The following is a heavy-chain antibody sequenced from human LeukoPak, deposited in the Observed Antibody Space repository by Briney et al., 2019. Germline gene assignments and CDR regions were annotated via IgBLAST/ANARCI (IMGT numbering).Heavy chain of an antibody. CDR3: ARLGTGYDSSGYSIGWFDP. CDR1: GGSISSSSHY. V-gene: IGHV4-39*01. CDR2: IYYSGTT. Sequence: SETLSLTCTVSGGSISSSSHYWGWIRQPPGKGLEWIGSIYYSGTTYYNPSLKSRVTISVDTSKNQFSLRLSSVTVADTAVYYCARLGTGYDSSGYSIGWFDPWGQGTLVTVSS. J-gene: IGHJ5*02. D-gene: IGHD3-22*01.